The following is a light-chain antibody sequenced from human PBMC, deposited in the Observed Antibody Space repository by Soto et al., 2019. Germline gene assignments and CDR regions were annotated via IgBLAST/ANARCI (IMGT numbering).Light chain of an antibody. V-gene: IGKV3-20*01. CDR2: GAS. CDR1: QSVTSRY. Sequence: EIVLTQSPGTLSLSPGERDTLSCRASQSVTSRYLGWYQQKPGQAPRLLIYGASSRATGIPDRFSGSGSGTDFTLTISRLEPEDFAVYYCQYYDTSMTFGGGTKVDIK. CDR3: QYYDTSMT. J-gene: IGKJ4*01.